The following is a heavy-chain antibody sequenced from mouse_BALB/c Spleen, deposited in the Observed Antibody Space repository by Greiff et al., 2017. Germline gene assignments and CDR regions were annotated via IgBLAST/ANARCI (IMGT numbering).Heavy chain of an antibody. Sequence: VQLQQSGAELVRSGASVKLSCTASGFNIKDCYMHWVKQRPEQGLEWIGWIDPENGDTEYAPKFQGKATMTADTSSNTAYLQLSSLTSEDTAVYYCNAEAMDYWGQGTSVTVSS. CDR2: IDPENGDT. CDR1: GFNIKDCY. J-gene: IGHJ4*01. V-gene: IGHV14-4*02. CDR3: NAEAMDY.